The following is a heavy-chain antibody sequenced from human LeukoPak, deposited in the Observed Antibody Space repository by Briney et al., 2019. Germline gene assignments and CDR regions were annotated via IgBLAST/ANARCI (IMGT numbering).Heavy chain of an antibody. CDR3: ANTYYYGSGSYH. Sequence: GGPLRLSCAASGFTFSSYAMSWVRQAPGKGLEWVSAISGSGGSTYYADSVKGRFTISRDNSKNTLYLQMNSLRAEDTAVYYCANTYYYGSGSYHWGQGTLVTVSS. CDR1: GFTFSSYA. D-gene: IGHD3-10*01. CDR2: ISGSGGST. V-gene: IGHV3-23*01. J-gene: IGHJ4*02.